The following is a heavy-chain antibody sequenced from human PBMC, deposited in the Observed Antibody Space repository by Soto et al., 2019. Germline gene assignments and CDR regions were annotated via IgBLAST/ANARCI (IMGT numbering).Heavy chain of an antibody. CDR1: GGSISSYY. J-gene: IGHJ5*02. CDR3: TREHRYMRESDWFDP. V-gene: IGHV4-59*01. Sequence: PSETLSLTCTVSGGSISSYYWSWIRQPPGKGLEWIGYIYYSGSTNYNPSLKSRVTISVDTSKNQFSLKLSSVTAADTAVYYCTREHRYMRESDWFDPWGQGTLVTAPQ. CDR2: IYYSGST. D-gene: IGHD1-20*01.